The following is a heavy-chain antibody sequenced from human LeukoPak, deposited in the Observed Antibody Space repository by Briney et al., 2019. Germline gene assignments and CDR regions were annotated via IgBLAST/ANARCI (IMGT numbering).Heavy chain of an antibody. CDR1: GFTFSSYG. CDR2: IRYDGSNK. V-gene: IGHV3-30*02. D-gene: IGHD2-2*01. J-gene: IGHJ4*02. Sequence: PGGSLRLSCAASGFTFSSYGMHWVRQAPGKGLEWVAFIRYDGSNKYYADSVKGRFTISRDNSKNTLYLQMNSLRAEDTAVYYCARQHWVVVPAAPIDYWGQGTLVTVSS. CDR3: ARQHWVVVPAAPIDY.